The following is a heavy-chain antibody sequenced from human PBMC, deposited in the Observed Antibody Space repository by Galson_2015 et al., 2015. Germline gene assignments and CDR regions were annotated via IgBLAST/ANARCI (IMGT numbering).Heavy chain of an antibody. CDR3: ARGNTGCCNRRTGCWFDP. V-gene: IGHV1-8*01. D-gene: IGHD2-2*01. Sequence: SVKVSCKASGYTFTSYDINWVRQAPGQGLEWMGWMNPNSGNTGYAQKFQGRVTMTRNTSISTAYMELSSLRSEDTAVYYCARGNTGCCNRRTGCWFDPWGQGTLVTVSS. CDR1: GYTFTSYD. J-gene: IGHJ5*02. CDR2: MNPNSGNT.